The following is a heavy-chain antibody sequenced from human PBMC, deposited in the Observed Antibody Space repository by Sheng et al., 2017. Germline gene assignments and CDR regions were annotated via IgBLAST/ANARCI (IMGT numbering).Heavy chain of an antibody. Sequence: QVQLVQSGAEVKKPGSSVKVSCKASGDTFSTYAISWLRQAPGQGLEWMGGIIPSLGIANSAQRFQGRVTITADKSTSTVYMDLSSLRSEDTAVYYCARLWGNVVATNWFDPWGQGTLVTVSS. J-gene: IGHJ5*02. D-gene: IGHD5-12*01. V-gene: IGHV1-69*10. CDR2: IIPSLGIA. CDR3: ARLWGNVVATNWFDP. CDR1: GDTFSTYA.